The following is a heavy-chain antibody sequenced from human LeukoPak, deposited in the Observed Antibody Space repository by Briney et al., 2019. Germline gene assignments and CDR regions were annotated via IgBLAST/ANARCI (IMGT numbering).Heavy chain of an antibody. J-gene: IGHJ4*02. Sequence: SETLSPTCTVSGGSISSRSYYWGWIRQPPGKGLEWIGSIYYSGITYYNPSLKSRVTISVDTSKNQFSLKLSSVTAADTAVYYCTSAGDYGGRAGDYWGQGTLVTVSS. CDR3: TSAGDYGGRAGDY. CDR1: GGSISSRSYY. D-gene: IGHD4-23*01. V-gene: IGHV4-39*01. CDR2: IYYSGIT.